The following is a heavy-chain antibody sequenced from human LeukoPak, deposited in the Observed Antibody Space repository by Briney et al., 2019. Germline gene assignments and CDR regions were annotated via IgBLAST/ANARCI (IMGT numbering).Heavy chain of an antibody. V-gene: IGHV3-66*01. Sequence: GSLRLSRAASGLTVTSNYMRWVRQTPGQGRLEWVSVIYTDGRTFYTGSVTGRFTISRDNSKNTLYLQMNSLRAEDTAVYYCARGQIYGTGSYFFDHWGQGTLVTVSS. CDR3: ARGQIYGTGSYFFDH. J-gene: IGHJ4*02. CDR2: IYTDGRT. CDR1: GLTVTSNY. D-gene: IGHD3-10*01.